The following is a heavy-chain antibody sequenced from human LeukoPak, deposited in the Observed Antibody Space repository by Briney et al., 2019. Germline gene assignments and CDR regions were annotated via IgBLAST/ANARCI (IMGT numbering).Heavy chain of an antibody. J-gene: IGHJ5*02. CDR2: IYPGDSDT. Sequence: GESLKISCKGSGYSFTSYWIGWVRQMPGKGLEWMGIIYPGDSDTRHSPSFQGQVTISADKSISTAYLQWSSPKASDTAMYYCARQQHKTGYCSSTSCYASDWFDPWGQGTLVTVSS. CDR1: GYSFTSYW. D-gene: IGHD2-2*01. V-gene: IGHV5-51*01. CDR3: ARQQHKTGYCSSTSCYASDWFDP.